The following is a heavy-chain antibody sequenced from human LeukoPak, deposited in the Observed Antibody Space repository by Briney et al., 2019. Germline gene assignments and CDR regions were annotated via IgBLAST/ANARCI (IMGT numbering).Heavy chain of an antibody. D-gene: IGHD3-22*01. CDR1: GFIFSRFW. Sequence: GGSLRLSCAASGFIFSRFWMSWVRQAPGKGLEWVANIKEDGSDYYYVGSVKGRFTISRDNAKNSLYLQMNSLRAEDTAVYYCARDGLAHYYDSSGYYSENYYYGMDVWGQGTTVTVSS. CDR3: ARDGLAHYYDSSGYYSENYYYGMDV. CDR2: IKEDGSDY. J-gene: IGHJ6*02. V-gene: IGHV3-7*01.